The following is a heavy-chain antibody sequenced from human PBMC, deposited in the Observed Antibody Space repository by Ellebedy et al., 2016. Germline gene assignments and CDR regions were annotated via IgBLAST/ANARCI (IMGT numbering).Heavy chain of an antibody. CDR2: IYFSGST. Sequence: SETLSLXXIVSGGSVTSGSYYWSWIRQPPGKELEWIGHIYFSGSTNYNPSLKSRVTISLDTSKNQFSLRLSSVTAADTAVYYRARDVTYYYGSETRKAFEYWGQGTLVTVSS. J-gene: IGHJ4*02. V-gene: IGHV4-61*01. CDR3: ARDVTYYYGSETRKAFEY. D-gene: IGHD3-10*01. CDR1: GGSVTSGSYY.